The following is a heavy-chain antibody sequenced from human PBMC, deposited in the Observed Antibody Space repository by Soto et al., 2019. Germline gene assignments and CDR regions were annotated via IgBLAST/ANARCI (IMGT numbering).Heavy chain of an antibody. CDR1: GGSISSGGYY. Sequence: SETLSLTCTVSGGSISSGGYYWSWIRQHPGKGLEWIGYIYYSGSTYYNPSLKSRFTISVDTSKNQFSLKLSSVTAADTAVYYCASKGVAPTQHDYWGQGTLVTVSS. J-gene: IGHJ4*02. CDR3: ASKGVAPTQHDY. CDR2: IYYSGST. V-gene: IGHV4-31*03. D-gene: IGHD3-3*01.